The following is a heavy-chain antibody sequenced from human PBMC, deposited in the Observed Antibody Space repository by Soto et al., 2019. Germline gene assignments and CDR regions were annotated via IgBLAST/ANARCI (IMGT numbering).Heavy chain of an antibody. D-gene: IGHD6-13*01. CDR2: IIPIFGTA. V-gene: IGHV1-69*13. Sequence: GASVKVCCRASGGTFSSYAIIWVRQATGQGLEWMGGIIPIFGTANYAQKFQGRVTITADESTSTAYMELSSLRSEDTAVYYCARDRMAAAGTGEFDYWGQGTLVTVSS. CDR1: GGTFSSYA. J-gene: IGHJ4*02. CDR3: ARDRMAAAGTGEFDY.